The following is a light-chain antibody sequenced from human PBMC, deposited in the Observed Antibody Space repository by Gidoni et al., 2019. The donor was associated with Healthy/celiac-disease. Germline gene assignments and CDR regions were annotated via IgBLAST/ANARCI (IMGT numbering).Light chain of an antibody. Sequence: AIRMTQSPSSFSASTGDRVTITCRASQGISSYLAWYQQKPGKAPKILIYAASTLQSGVPSRFIGSGSVTDFTLTFSCLQSEDFATYYCQQYYSYPQLTFGGGTKVEIK. J-gene: IGKJ4*01. CDR1: QGISSY. CDR3: QQYYSYPQLT. CDR2: AAS. V-gene: IGKV1-8*01.